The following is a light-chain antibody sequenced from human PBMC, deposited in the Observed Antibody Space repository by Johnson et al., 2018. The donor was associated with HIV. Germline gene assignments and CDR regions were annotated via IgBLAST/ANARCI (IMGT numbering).Light chain of an antibody. CDR2: ENS. CDR1: SSNIGNTY. V-gene: IGLV1-51*02. CDR3: GAWDSSLTTYV. J-gene: IGLJ1*01. Sequence: QSVLTQPPSVSAAPGQEVTISCSGSSSNIGNTYVSWYQQLPGTAPKLLIYENSKRPSGIPDRFSGSQSGTSATLGITGLQTGDEAADYCGAWDSSLTTYVFGSWTTVTVL.